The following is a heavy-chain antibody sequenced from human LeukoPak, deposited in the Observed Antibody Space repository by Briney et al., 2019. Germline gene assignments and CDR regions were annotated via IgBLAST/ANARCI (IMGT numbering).Heavy chain of an antibody. V-gene: IGHV3-23*01. CDR2: ISGSGGTT. CDR1: GFTFSSYA. Sequence: GGSLRLSCAASGFTFSSYAMSWVRQAPGKGLELEWVSGISGSGGTTYYADSVKGRFTISRDNSKNTLYLQVNSLRAEDTAVYYCAKRVYYYFDYWGQGTLVTVSS. J-gene: IGHJ4*02. CDR3: AKRVYYYFDY. D-gene: IGHD2-8*01.